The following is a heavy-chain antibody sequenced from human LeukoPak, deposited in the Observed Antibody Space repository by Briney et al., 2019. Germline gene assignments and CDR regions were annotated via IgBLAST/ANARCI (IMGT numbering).Heavy chain of an antibody. CDR2: ISYDGSNK. CDR1: GFTFSSYS. V-gene: IGHV3-30*04. CDR3: ARVLAAACSTDY. D-gene: IGHD6-13*01. J-gene: IGHJ4*02. Sequence: PGGSLRLSCAASGFTFSSYSIHWVRQAPGKRLEWVAVISYDGSNKYYADSVKGRFTISRDNSKNTLYLQMNSLRAEDTAVYYCARVLAAACSTDYWGQGTLVTVSS.